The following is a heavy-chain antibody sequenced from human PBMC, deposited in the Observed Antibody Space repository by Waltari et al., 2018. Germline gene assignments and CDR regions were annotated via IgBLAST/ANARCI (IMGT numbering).Heavy chain of an antibody. J-gene: IGHJ4*02. V-gene: IGHV1-2*06. CDR1: GYTFTGYY. CDR2: SNPNSGGT. D-gene: IGHD6-13*01. Sequence: QVQLVQSGAEVKKPGASVKVSCKASGYTFTGYYMHWVRQAPGQGLEWMGRSNPNSGGTNYAQKFQGRVTMTRDTSISTAYMELGRLGSDDTAVYYCARGKADPAAGFDYWGQGTLVTVSS. CDR3: ARGKADPAAGFDY.